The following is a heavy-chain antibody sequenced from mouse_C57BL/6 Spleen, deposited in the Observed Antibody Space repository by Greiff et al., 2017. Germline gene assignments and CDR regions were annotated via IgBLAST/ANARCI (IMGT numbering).Heavy chain of an antibody. D-gene: IGHD2-1*01. CDR3: AIDWGNYEGSAMDY. CDR1: GYTFTSYW. V-gene: IGHV1-74*01. Sequence: VQLQESGAELVQPGASVKVSCKASGYTFTSYWMHWVKQRPGQGLEWIGRIHPSDSDTNYNQKFKGKATLTVDKSSSTAYMQLSSLTSEDAAVYYWAIDWGNYEGSAMDYWGQGTSVTVSS. CDR2: IHPSDSDT. J-gene: IGHJ4*01.